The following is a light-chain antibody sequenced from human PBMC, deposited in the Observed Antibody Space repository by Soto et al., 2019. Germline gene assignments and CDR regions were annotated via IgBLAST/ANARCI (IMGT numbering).Light chain of an antibody. Sequence: QSALTQPASVSGSPGQAITVSCTGSSGDVGTYNLVSWYQQHPGKAPKLIIYGGNKRPSGVSDRFSGSQSGDTASLTISGLQTEDEADYYCCSYANYNIFAVFGGGTKLTVL. CDR3: CSYANYNIFAV. CDR2: GGN. J-gene: IGLJ3*02. CDR1: SGDVGTYNL. V-gene: IGLV2-23*03.